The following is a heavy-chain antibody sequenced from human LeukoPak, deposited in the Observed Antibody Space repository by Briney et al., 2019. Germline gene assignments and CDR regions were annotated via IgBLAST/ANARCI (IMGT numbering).Heavy chain of an antibody. Sequence: GGSLRLSCAASGFTFSSYWMSWVRQAPGKGLEWVANIKQDGSEKYYVDSVKGRFTISRDNAKNSLYLQMNSLRAEDTTVYYCARRGNSYGSPEYFQHWGQGTLVTVSS. D-gene: IGHD5-18*01. CDR1: GFTFSSYW. V-gene: IGHV3-7*02. CDR3: ARRGNSYGSPEYFQH. CDR2: IKQDGSEK. J-gene: IGHJ1*01.